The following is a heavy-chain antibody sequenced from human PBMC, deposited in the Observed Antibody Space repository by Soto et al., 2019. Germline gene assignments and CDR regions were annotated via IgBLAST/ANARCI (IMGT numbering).Heavy chain of an antibody. V-gene: IGHV3-23*01. CDR2: ISGSGGST. CDR1: GFTFSSYA. Sequence: EVQLLESGGGLVQPGGSLRLSCAASGFTFSSYAMSWVRQAPGKGLEWVSAISGSGGSTYYTDSVKGRFTISRDNSKNTLYLQMNSLRAEDTAVYYCAKGRLRLFLLDYWGQGTLVTVSS. D-gene: IGHD5-12*01. J-gene: IGHJ4*02. CDR3: AKGRLRLFLLDY.